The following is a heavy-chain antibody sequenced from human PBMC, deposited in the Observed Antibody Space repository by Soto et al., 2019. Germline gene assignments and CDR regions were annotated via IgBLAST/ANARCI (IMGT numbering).Heavy chain of an antibody. CDR1: GYTFINYG. CDR3: ARELFTMFGVVNDL. D-gene: IGHD3-3*01. V-gene: IGHV1-18*01. CDR2: NSPSNGNT. J-gene: IGHJ5*02. Sequence: QVQLVQSGGEVRKPGASVTVSCKTSGYTFINYGIAWVRQAPGRGLEYMGWNSPSNGNTNYAQNFQGRVTMTTDTSTSTAYMELRSLTSDDTAVYYCARELFTMFGVVNDLWGQGTLVTVAS.